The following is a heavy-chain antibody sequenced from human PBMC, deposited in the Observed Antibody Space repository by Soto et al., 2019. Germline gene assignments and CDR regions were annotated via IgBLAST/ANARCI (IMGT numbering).Heavy chain of an antibody. CDR2: ISGSGGST. V-gene: IGHV3-23*01. CDR1: GFTFSSYA. J-gene: IGHJ4*02. D-gene: IGHD3-16*02. CDR3: AKKDYDYIWGSYRRKYYFDY. Sequence: GGSLRLSCAASGFTFSSYAMSWVRQAPGKGLEWVSAISGSGGSTYYADSVKGRFTISRDNSKNTLYLQMNSLRAEDTAVYYCAKKDYDYIWGSYRRKYYFDYWGQGTLVTVSS.